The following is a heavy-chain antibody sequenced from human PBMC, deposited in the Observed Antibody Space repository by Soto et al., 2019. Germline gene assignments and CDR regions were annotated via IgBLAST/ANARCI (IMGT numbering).Heavy chain of an antibody. J-gene: IGHJ6*02. CDR1: GGSISSSSYY. CDR2: IYYSGST. D-gene: IGHD3-10*01. CDR3: ARHAVTMVRGVPSSYYYGMDV. V-gene: IGHV4-39*01. Sequence: SETLSLTCTVSGGSISSSSYYWGWIRQPPGKGLEWIGSIYYSGSTYYNPSLKSRVTISVDTSKNQFSLKLSSVTAADTAVYYCARHAVTMVRGVPSSYYYGMDVWGQGTTVTVSS.